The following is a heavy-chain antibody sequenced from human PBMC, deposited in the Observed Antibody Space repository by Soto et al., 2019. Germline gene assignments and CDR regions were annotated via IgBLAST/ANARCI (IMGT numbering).Heavy chain of an antibody. D-gene: IGHD4-17*01. J-gene: IGHJ4*02. CDR2: IIPIFGTA. CDR1: GGTFSSYA. V-gene: IGHV1-69*13. Sequence: RASVKVSCKASGGTFSSYAISWVRQAPGQGLEWMGGIIPIFGTANYAQKFQGRVTITADESTSTAYMELSSLRSEDTAVYYCAKNYGDYPTHFDYWGQGTLVTVSS. CDR3: AKNYGDYPTHFDY.